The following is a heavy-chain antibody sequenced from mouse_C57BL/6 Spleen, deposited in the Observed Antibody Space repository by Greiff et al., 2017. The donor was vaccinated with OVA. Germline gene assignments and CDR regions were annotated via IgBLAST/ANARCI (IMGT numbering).Heavy chain of an antibody. CDR2: ISYDGSN. Sequence: VQLKESGPGLVKPSQSLSLTCSVTGYSITSGYYWNWIRQFPGNKLEWMGYISYDGSNNYNPSLKNRISITRDTSKNQFFLKLNSVTTEDTATYYCARGDTTALDYWGQGTTLTVSS. J-gene: IGHJ2*01. D-gene: IGHD1-2*01. CDR3: ARGDTTALDY. V-gene: IGHV3-6*01. CDR1: GYSITSGYY.